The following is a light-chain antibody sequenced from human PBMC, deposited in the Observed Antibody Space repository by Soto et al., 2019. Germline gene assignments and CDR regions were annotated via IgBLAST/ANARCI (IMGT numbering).Light chain of an antibody. CDR3: CSYAGSRTPLI. V-gene: IGLV2-23*02. CDR1: NSDVGSYNL. CDR2: EVS. Sequence: QSALTQAASVSGSPGQSITISCTGTNSDVGSYNLVSWYQQHPGKAPKLMIYEVSKRPSGLSNRFSGSKSGNTASLTISGLQAEDEADYYCCSYAGSRTPLIFGTGTKLTVL. J-gene: IGLJ1*01.